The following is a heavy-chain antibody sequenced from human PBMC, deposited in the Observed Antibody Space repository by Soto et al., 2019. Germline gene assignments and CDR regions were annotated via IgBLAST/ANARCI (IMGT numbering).Heavy chain of an antibody. CDR3: PRGYDFWSGYYYPYGMDV. Sequence: PGGSLRLSCAASGFIFSSYAMHWVRQAPGKGLEWVAVISFDGSYKYYADSVKGRFTISRDNSKNTLCLQMNSLRAEDTAVYYCPRGYDFWSGYYYPYGMDVSGQGTTVTVSS. CDR2: ISFDGSYK. D-gene: IGHD3-3*01. J-gene: IGHJ6*02. CDR1: GFIFSSYA. V-gene: IGHV3-30-3*01.